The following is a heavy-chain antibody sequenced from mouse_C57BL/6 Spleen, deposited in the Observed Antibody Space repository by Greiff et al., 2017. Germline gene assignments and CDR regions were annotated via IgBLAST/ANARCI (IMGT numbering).Heavy chain of an antibody. CDR1: GYTFTSYW. CDR3: ARSWGYGSSYEDDYARDY. D-gene: IGHD1-1*01. V-gene: IGHV1-52*01. J-gene: IGHJ4*01. Sequence: QVQLQQPGAELVRPGSSVKLSCKASGYTFTSYWMHWVKQRPLQGLEWIGNIDPSDSETHYNQKFKDKATLTVDKSSSTAYMQLSSLTSEDSAVYYCARSWGYGSSYEDDYARDYWGQGTSVTVSS. CDR2: IDPSDSET.